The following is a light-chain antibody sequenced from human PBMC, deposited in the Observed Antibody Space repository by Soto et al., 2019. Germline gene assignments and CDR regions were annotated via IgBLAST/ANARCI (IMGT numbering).Light chain of an antibody. CDR1: QSISSY. CDR3: QQSYSTPRMT. CDR2: AAS. Sequence: DIQMTQSPSSLSASVGDRVTITCRASQSISSYLNWYQQKPGKAPKLLIYAASSLQSGVPSRFSGSGSGKDFTLTISSLQPEDFATYYCQQSYSTPRMTFGQGTKVEIK. J-gene: IGKJ1*01. V-gene: IGKV1-39*01.